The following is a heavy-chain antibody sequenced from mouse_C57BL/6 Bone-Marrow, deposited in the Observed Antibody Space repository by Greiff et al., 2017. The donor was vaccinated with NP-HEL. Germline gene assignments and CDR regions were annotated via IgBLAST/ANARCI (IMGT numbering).Heavy chain of an antibody. V-gene: IGHV14-4*01. D-gene: IGHD1-1*01. CDR3: TTGVLRAVDLDY. Sequence: EVQLQQSGAELVRPGASVKLSCTASGFNIKDDYMHWVKQRPEQGLEWIGWIDPENGDTEYASKFQGKATITADTSSNTAYLQLSSLTSEDTAVYYCTTGVLRAVDLDYWGQGTTLTVSS. CDR2: IDPENGDT. J-gene: IGHJ2*01. CDR1: GFNIKDDY.